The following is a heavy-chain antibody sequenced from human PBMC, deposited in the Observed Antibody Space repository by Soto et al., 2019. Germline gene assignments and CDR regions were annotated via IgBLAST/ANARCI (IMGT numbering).Heavy chain of an antibody. CDR3: ARGDTVTDRWFDP. V-gene: IGHV4-31*03. CDR1: GGSISSGGYY. CDR2: IYYSGST. J-gene: IGHJ5*02. D-gene: IGHD4-17*01. Sequence: SETLSLTCTVSGGSISSGGYYWSWIRQHPGKGLEWIGYIYYSGSTYYNPSLKSRVTISVDTSKNQFSLKLSSVTAADTAVYYCARGDTVTDRWFDPWGQGTLVTVSS.